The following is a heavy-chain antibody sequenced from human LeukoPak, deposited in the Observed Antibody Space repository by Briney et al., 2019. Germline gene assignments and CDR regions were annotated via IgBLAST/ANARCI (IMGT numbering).Heavy chain of an antibody. D-gene: IGHD6-19*01. CDR3: ARRYSSDGGRWYYFDY. CDR2: TYYRSKWYN. J-gene: IGHJ4*02. V-gene: IGHV6-1*01. Sequence: PSQTLSLTCAISGDSVSSNSAAWHWLRQSPSRGLEWLGRTYYRSKWYNDYAVSVKSRITINPDTSKNQFSLQLNSVTPEDTAVYYCARRYSSDGGRWYYFDYWGQGTLVTVSS. CDR1: GDSVSSNSAA.